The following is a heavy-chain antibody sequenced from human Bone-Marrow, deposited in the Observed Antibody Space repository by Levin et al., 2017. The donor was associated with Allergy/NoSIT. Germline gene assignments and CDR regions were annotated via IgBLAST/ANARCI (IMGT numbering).Heavy chain of an antibody. V-gene: IGHV3-23*01. Sequence: GGSLRLSCAASGFTFSTYAINWVRQAPGKGLEWVSSIRGSGGSTYYADSVKGRFTISRDNSKNTLYLQMNSLRVEDTAVYYCAKGAGWVAGAVALIWGQGTLVTVSS. D-gene: IGHD6-19*01. J-gene: IGHJ4*02. CDR3: AKGAGWVAGAVALI. CDR1: GFTFSTYA. CDR2: IRGSGGST.